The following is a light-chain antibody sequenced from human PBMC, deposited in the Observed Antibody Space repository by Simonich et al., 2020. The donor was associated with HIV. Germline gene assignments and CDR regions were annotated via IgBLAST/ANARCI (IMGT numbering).Light chain of an antibody. CDR2: WAS. CDR3: QQYYSTPIT. CDR1: QSVLYNSNNKNY. V-gene: IGKV4-1*01. J-gene: IGKJ5*01. Sequence: DIVMTQSPDSLAVSLGARATINGKSSQSVLYNSNNKNYLAWYQQKPGQPPKLLIYWASTRESGVPDRFSGSGSGTDFTLTISSLQAEDVAVYYCQQYYSTPITFGQGTRLEIK.